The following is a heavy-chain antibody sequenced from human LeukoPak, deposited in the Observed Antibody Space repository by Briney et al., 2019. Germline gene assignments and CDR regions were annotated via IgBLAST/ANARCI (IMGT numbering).Heavy chain of an antibody. CDR1: LYSLSNNA. CDR3: AKSRGHGHILLCGYYRDGYDYYGMDV. J-gene: IGHJ6*02. CDR2: ISTDGKDK. V-gene: IGHV3-30*18. D-gene: IGHD3-22*01. Sequence: GGSLRLSCVASLYSLSNNAMRSVREAPGKGLEWVTVISTDGKDKKYADSVKGRFAISRDNSKNTLDLQMNSLRAEDTAVYYCAKSRGHGHILLCGYYRDGYDYYGMDVWGQGTTVTVSS.